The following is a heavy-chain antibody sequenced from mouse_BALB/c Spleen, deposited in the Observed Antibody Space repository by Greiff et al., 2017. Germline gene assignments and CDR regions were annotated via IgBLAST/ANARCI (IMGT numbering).Heavy chain of an antibody. CDR1: GYTFTSYW. CDR3: ARMIPYYYAMDD. V-gene: IGHV1-59*01. CDR2: IDPSDSYT. J-gene: IGHJ4*01. D-gene: IGHD2-3*01. Sequence: VQLQQPGAELVKPGASVKMSCKASGYTFTSYWMHWVKQRPGQGLEWIGVIDPSDSYTSYNQKFKGKATLTVDTSSSTAYMQLSSLTSEDSAVYYCARMIPYYYAMDDWGQGTSGTVSS.